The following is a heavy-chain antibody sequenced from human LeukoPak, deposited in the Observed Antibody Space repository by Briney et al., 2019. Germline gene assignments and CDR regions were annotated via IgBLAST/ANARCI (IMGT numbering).Heavy chain of an antibody. CDR1: GFTFSSYA. V-gene: IGHV3-23*01. J-gene: IGHJ6*02. CDR2: ISGSGGST. CDR3: ANGIAVAGLTEVYYYYGMDV. Sequence: EGSLRLSCAASGFTFSSYAMRWVRQAPGKGVEWVSAISGSGGSTYYADSVKGRFTISRDNSKNTLYLQMNSLRAEDTAVYYCANGIAVAGLTEVYYYYGMDVWGQGTTVTVSS. D-gene: IGHD6-19*01.